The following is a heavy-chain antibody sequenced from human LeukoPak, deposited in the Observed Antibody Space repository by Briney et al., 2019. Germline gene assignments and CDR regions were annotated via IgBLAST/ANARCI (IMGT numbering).Heavy chain of an antibody. V-gene: IGHV1-69*02. Sequence: ASVKVSCKASGGTCSSYTISWVRQAPGQGLEWMGRIIPILGIANYAQKFQGRVTITADKSTSTAYMELSSLRSEDTAVYYCARAAGIATAQTPYGMDVWGQGTTVTVSS. CDR2: IIPILGIA. D-gene: IGHD1-26*01. CDR3: ARAAGIATAQTPYGMDV. CDR1: GGTCSSYT. J-gene: IGHJ6*02.